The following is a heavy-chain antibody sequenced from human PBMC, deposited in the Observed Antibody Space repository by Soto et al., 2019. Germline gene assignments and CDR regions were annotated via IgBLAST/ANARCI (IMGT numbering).Heavy chain of an antibody. CDR1: GYTFITYG. Sequence: QVQLVQSGAEVKKPGASVKVSCKASGYTFITYGVSWVRQAPGQVGDWLGWIRTYNGNTRYAERLQGRVTMTTDTTTNTAYMELRNLRSDDTAVYYCARGPTDYYDNSDNYFLDYWGQGTLVTVSS. D-gene: IGHD3-22*01. V-gene: IGHV1-18*01. CDR2: IRTYNGNT. CDR3: ARGPTDYYDNSDNYFLDY. J-gene: IGHJ4*02.